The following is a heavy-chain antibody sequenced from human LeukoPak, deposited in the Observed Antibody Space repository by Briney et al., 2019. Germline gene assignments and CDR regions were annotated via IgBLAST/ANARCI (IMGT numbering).Heavy chain of an antibody. Sequence: PGGSLRLSCAASGFTFSRFWMSWVRQAPGKGLEWVLGVSDSGDGTHYADSVKGRFTISRDNSKNTLYLQMNNLRAEDTAVYYCAKDRACGQWNCQGSDYWGQGTLVTVSS. CDR1: GFTFSRFW. J-gene: IGHJ4*02. CDR3: AKDRACGQWNCQGSDY. V-gene: IGHV3-23*01. CDR2: VSDSGDGT. D-gene: IGHD1-7*01.